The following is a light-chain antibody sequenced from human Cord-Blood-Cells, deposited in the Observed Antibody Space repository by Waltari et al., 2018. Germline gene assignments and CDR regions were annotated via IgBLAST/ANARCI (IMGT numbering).Light chain of an antibody. CDR3: SSYAGSNNYV. Sequence: QSALTQPPSASGSPGQSVTISCTGTSSDVGGYNYVSWYQQHPAKAPKLMIYEVSKRPSGVPDRFSGSKSGNTASLTVSGLQAEDEAEYYCSSYAGSNNYVFGTGTKVTVL. CDR1: SSDVGGYNY. J-gene: IGLJ1*01. V-gene: IGLV2-8*01. CDR2: EVS.